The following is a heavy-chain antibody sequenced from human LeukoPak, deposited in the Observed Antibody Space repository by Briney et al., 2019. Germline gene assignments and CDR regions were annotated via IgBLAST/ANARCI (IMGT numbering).Heavy chain of an antibody. D-gene: IGHD6-25*01. CDR3: ARDLEGGSEDWFDP. J-gene: IGHJ5*02. CDR1: GGSISSYY. Sequence: SETLSLTCTVSGGSISSYYWSWIRQPPGKGLEWIGYIYYSGSTNYNPSLKSRATISVDTSKNQFSLKLSSVTAADTAVYYCARDLEGGSEDWFDPWGQGTLVTVSS. CDR2: IYYSGST. V-gene: IGHV4-59*01.